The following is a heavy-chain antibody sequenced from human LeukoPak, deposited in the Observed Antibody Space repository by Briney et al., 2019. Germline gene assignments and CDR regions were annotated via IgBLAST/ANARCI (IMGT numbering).Heavy chain of an antibody. V-gene: IGHV3-64*01. CDR1: GFTFSSYA. Sequence: GGSLRLSCAASGFTFSSYAMHWVRQAPGKGLEYVSAISSNGGSTYYANSVKGRFTISRDNFKNTLYLQMGSLRAEDMAVYYCASSGTGGCFDYWGQGTLVTVSS. CDR3: ASSGTGGCFDY. CDR2: ISSNGGST. D-gene: IGHD1-1*01. J-gene: IGHJ4*02.